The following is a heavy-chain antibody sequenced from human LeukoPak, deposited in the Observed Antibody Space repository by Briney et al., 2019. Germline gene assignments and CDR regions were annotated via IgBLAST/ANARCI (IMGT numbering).Heavy chain of an antibody. J-gene: IGHJ4*02. CDR2: ISSSGSSI. Sequence: GGSLRLSCAASGFTFSSYEMNWVRQAPGKGLEWVSYISSSGSSIYYADSVKGRFTISRDNAKDSLYLQMNSLRAEDTAVYYCARDPGSGYEEHFDYWGQGTLVTVSS. CDR3: ARDPGSGYEEHFDY. D-gene: IGHD5-12*01. CDR1: GFTFSSYE. V-gene: IGHV3-48*03.